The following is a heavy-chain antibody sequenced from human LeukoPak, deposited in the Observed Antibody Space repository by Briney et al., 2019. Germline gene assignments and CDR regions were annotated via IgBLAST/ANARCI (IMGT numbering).Heavy chain of an antibody. CDR1: GFTFSSYS. Sequence: GGSLRLSCAASGFTFSSYSTNWVRQAPGKGLEWVSYISSSSSTIYYADSVKGRFTISRDNAKNSLYLQMNSLRAEDTAVYYCARDGIVGATLGDYWGQGTLVTVSS. V-gene: IGHV3-48*01. CDR2: ISSSSSTI. J-gene: IGHJ4*02. D-gene: IGHD1-26*01. CDR3: ARDGIVGATLGDY.